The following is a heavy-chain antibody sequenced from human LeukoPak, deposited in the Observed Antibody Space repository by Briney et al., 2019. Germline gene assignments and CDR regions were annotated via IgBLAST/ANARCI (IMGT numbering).Heavy chain of an antibody. D-gene: IGHD2-21*01. CDR1: GGTFSNYA. J-gene: IGHJ1*01. V-gene: IGHV1-69*13. CDR2: IIPLFGTA. Sequence: GASVKVSCKASGGTFSNYAISWVRQAPGQGLEWMGGIIPLFGTANYAQKFQGRVTITADESTSTAYMEMSSLRSEDTAVYYCARDSSEFRSLIPHWGQGTLVTVSS. CDR3: ARDSSEFRSLIPH.